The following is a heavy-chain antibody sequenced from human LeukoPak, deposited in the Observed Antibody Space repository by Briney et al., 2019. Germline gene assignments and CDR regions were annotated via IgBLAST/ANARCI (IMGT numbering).Heavy chain of an antibody. CDR1: GYSISSGYY. J-gene: IGHJ4*02. CDR2: IYHSGST. CDR3: ASGDSSGYFRN. Sequence: SETLSLTCTVSGYSISSGYYWGWIRQPPGKGLEWIGSIYHSGSTYYNPSLKSRVTISVDTSKNQFSLKLSSVTAADTAVYYCASGDSSGYFRNWGQGTLVTVSS. V-gene: IGHV4-38-2*02. D-gene: IGHD3-22*01.